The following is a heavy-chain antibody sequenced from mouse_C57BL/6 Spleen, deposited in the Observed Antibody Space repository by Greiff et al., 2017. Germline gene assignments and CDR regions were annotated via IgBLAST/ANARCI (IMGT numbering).Heavy chain of an antibody. V-gene: IGHV1-15*01. CDR1: GYTFTDYE. CDR2: IDPETGGT. CDR3: TRKEAY. Sequence: QVQLKESGAELVRPGASVTLSCKASGYTFTDYEMHWVKQTPVHGLEWIGAIDPETGGTAYNQKFKGKAILTADKSSSTADMELRSLTSEDSAVYYCTRKEAYGGQGTTLTVSS. J-gene: IGHJ2*01.